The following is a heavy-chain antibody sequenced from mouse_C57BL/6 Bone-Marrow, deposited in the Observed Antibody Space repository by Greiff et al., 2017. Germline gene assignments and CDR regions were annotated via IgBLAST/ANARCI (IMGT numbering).Heavy chain of an antibody. J-gene: IGHJ4*01. V-gene: IGHV1-64*01. CDR1: GYTFTGYW. CDR2: IHPNSGST. D-gene: IGHD2-4*01. CDR3: ADDYDDAMDY. Sequence: QVQLQQPGAELVKPGASVKLSCTASGYTFTGYWMHWVKQRPGQGLEWIGWIHPNSGSTKYNSKFKSKATLTVDKSSSTAYMQLSSLTSEVSAVYYRADDYDDAMDYWGQGTSVTVSS.